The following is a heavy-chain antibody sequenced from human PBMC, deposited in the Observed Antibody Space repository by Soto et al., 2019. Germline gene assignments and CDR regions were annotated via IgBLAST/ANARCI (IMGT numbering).Heavy chain of an antibody. V-gene: IGHV1-18*01. Sequence: QVQLVQSGAEVKKPGASVKVSCKASGYTFTNYGITWVRQAPGQGLEWMGWISAYNGNIKYAQNLQDRVTMTTDTXTSTAYMELRSLRSDDTAVYYCARDSSSRSYGMDVWGQGTTVTVSS. CDR3: ARDSSSRSYGMDV. CDR1: GYTFTNYG. D-gene: IGHD6-13*01. CDR2: ISAYNGNI. J-gene: IGHJ6*02.